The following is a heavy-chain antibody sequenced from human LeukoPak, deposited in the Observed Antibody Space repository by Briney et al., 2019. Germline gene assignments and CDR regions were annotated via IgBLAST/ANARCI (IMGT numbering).Heavy chain of an antibody. CDR1: GFTFSSYA. Sequence: GGSLRLSCAASGFTFSSYAMSWVRQAPGKGLEWVSAISGSGGSTYYADSVKGRFTISRDNSKNTLYLQMNSLRAEDTAVYYCATDIVVVPGAIGFDYWGQGILVTVSS. CDR2: ISGSGGST. V-gene: IGHV3-23*01. CDR3: ATDIVVVPGAIGFDY. J-gene: IGHJ4*02. D-gene: IGHD2-2*02.